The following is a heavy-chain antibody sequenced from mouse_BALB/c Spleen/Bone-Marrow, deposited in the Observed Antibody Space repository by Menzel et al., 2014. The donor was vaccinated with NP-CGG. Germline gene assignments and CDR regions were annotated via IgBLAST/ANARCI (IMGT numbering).Heavy chain of an antibody. V-gene: IGHV14-3*02. J-gene: IGHJ2*01. Sequence: VQLQQSGADLVKPGASVKLSCTASVFNIKDTYMHWVQQRPEQGLEWIGWIDPANGTTKYDPKFQVEVTITADTSSNPAYLQLSSQTTADTADYYCALCYDYHVGYWGQGTTLTVSS. CDR1: VFNIKDTY. CDR2: IDPANGTT. D-gene: IGHD2-4*01. CDR3: ALCYDYHVGY.